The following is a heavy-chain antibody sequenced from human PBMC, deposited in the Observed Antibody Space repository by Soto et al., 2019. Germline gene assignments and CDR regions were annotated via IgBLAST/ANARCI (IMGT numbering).Heavy chain of an antibody. CDR2: IYYSGST. CDR3: ARSITELPWNYVLDLNNWFDP. D-gene: IGHD1-7*01. CDR1: GGSISSSSYY. Sequence: SETLSLTCTVSGGSISSSSYYWGWIRQPPGKGLEWIGSIYYSGSTYYNPSLKSRVTISVDTSKNQFSLKLSSVTAADTAVYYCARSITELPWNYVLDLNNWFDPWGQGTLVTVPS. J-gene: IGHJ5*02. V-gene: IGHV4-39*01.